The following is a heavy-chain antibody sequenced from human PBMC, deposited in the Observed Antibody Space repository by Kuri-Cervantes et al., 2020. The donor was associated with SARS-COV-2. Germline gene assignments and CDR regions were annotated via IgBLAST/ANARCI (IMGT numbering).Heavy chain of an antibody. Sequence: SETLSLTCAVYGGSFRGYYWSWIRQPPGKGLEWIGEINHSGSTNYNPSLKSRVTISVDTSKNQFSLKLSSVTAADTAVYYCARATTVTTNYYYYYMDVWAKGPRSPSP. D-gene: IGHD4-17*01. CDR2: INHSGST. CDR1: GGSFRGYY. CDR3: ARATTVTTNYYYYYMDV. J-gene: IGHJ6*03. V-gene: IGHV4-34*01.